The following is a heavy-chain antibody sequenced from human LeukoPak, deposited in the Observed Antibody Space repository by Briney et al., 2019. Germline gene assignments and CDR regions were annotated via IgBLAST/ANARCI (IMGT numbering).Heavy chain of an antibody. Sequence: GGLRLSCAASGFVFRNFWMSWVRRAPGKGRGWVADIKEEASKVYYLDSVKGGLTISRDNTKTSLYLQMNSLRADDTAVYYCARDGDGLIFPTDSRGQGTLVTVSS. CDR1: GFVFRNFW. D-gene: IGHD2-21*01. CDR3: ARDGDGLIFPTDS. J-gene: IGHJ4*02. V-gene: IGHV3-7*01. CDR2: IKEEASKV.